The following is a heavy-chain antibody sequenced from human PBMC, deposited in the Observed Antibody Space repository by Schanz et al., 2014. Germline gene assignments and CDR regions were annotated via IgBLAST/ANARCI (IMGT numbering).Heavy chain of an antibody. CDR2: IENNANGATT. CDR3: TTFNNRDALYI. V-gene: IGHV3-15*04. D-gene: IGHD1-20*01. J-gene: IGHJ3*02. Sequence: EVQLVESGGGLIQPGGSLRLSCAVSGFTVNTNYMSWVRQAPGKGLEWVGRIENNANGATTDYAAPVKGRFTVSRDDSRNTLYLQMNTLRTDDTALYYCTTFNNRDALYIWGQGTMVSVSS. CDR1: GFTVNTNY.